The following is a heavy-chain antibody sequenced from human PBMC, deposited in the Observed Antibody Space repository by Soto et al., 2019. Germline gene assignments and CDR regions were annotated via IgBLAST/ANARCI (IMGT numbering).Heavy chain of an antibody. J-gene: IGHJ4*02. V-gene: IGHV3-30-3*01. CDR1: GFTFSSYA. Sequence: QVQLVESGGGVVQPGRSLRLSCAASGFTFSSYAMHWVRQAPGKGLEWVAVISYDGSNKYYADSVKGRFTISRDNSKNTLYLQMNSLRAEDTAVYYCARAMDTTMLTEFDYWGQGTLVTVSS. D-gene: IGHD5-18*01. CDR3: ARAMDTTMLTEFDY. CDR2: ISYDGSNK.